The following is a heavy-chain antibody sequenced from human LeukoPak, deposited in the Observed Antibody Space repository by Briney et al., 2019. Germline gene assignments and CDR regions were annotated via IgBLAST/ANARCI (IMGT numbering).Heavy chain of an antibody. CDR1: GFTFSSYS. J-gene: IGHJ4*02. CDR3: ARDRLHYGEYEKTFDY. D-gene: IGHD4-17*01. V-gene: IGHV3-48*01. CDR2: ISHSSSTI. Sequence: GGSLRLSRAASGFTFSSYSMNWVRQAPGKGLEWVSYISHSSSTIYYADSVKGRFTTSRDNAKKSLYLQMNSLRAEDSAVYYCARDRLHYGEYEKTFDYWGQGTLVTVSS.